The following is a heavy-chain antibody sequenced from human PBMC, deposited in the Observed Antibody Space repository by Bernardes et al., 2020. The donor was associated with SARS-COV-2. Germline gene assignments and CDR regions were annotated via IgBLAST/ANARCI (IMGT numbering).Heavy chain of an antibody. D-gene: IGHD6-19*01. CDR1: GGSFSPYY. CDR2: ISHSGDT. CDR3: ARGDPTEYNSAWYHFDYWYFDL. V-gene: IGHV4-34*01. J-gene: IGHJ2*01. Sequence: ETLSLTCAVYGGSFSPYYLSWIRQPPGKGLEWIGEISHSGDTHYNPSLTSRVTISVDTSKNQFSLKLYSVTAADTAVYYCARGDPTEYNSAWYHFDYWYFDLWGRGTLVTVSS.